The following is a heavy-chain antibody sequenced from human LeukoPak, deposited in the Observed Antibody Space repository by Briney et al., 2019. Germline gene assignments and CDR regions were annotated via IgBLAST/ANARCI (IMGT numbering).Heavy chain of an antibody. V-gene: IGHV1-18*01. J-gene: IGHJ2*01. CDR3: ARDDYGGNYGYWYFDL. D-gene: IGHD4-23*01. CDR2: ISAYNGNT. CDR1: GYTFTSYG. Sequence: ASVKVSCEASGYTFTSYGISWVRQAPGQGLEWMGWISAYNGNTNYAQKLQGRVTMTTDTSTSTAYMELRSLRSDDTAVYYCARDDYGGNYGYWYFDLWGRGTLVTVSS.